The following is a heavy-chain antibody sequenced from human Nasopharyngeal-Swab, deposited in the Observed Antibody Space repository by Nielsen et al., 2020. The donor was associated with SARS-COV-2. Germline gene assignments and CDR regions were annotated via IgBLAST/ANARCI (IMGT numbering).Heavy chain of an antibody. J-gene: IGHJ5*02. CDR2: ISSSGSTI. CDR3: ARGWEYSSSSPNWFDP. CDR1: GFTFSSYE. D-gene: IGHD6-6*01. V-gene: IGHV3-48*03. Sequence: GESLKISCAASGFTFSSYEMNWVRQAPGKGLEWVSYISSSGSTIYYADPVKGRFTISRDNAKNSLYLQMNSLRAEDTAVYYCARGWEYSSSSPNWFDPWGQGTLVTVSS.